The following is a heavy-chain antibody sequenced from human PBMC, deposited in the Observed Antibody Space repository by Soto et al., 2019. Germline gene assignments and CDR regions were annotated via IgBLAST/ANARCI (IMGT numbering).Heavy chain of an antibody. CDR2: FDPEDGET. D-gene: IGHD6-6*01. CDR3: ATRLVAARPSPLTPPIYFDD. CDR1: GYTLTELS. Sequence: GASVKVSCKVSGYTLTELSMHWVRQAPGKGLEWMGGFDPEDGETIYAQKFQGRVTMTEDTSTDTAYMELSSLRSEDTAVYYCATRLVAARPSPLTPPIYFDDWGQGTLVTVAS. J-gene: IGHJ4*02. V-gene: IGHV1-24*01.